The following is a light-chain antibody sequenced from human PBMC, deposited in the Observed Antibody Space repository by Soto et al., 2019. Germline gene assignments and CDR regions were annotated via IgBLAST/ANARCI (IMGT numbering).Light chain of an antibody. J-gene: IGLJ1*01. CDR1: STDFVSYNR. CDR3: SLYTSENTYV. Sequence: QSALTQPPSVSGSPGQSVTISCTGTSTDFVSYNRVSWYQQPPGTAPKLIIYEGSNRPSGVPDRFSGSKSGNTASLTISGLQAADEADYYCSLYTSENTYVFGTGTKVTVL. V-gene: IGLV2-18*01. CDR2: EGS.